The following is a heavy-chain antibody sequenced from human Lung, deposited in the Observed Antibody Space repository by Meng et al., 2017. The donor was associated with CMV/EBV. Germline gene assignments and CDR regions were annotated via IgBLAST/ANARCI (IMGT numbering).Heavy chain of an antibody. V-gene: IGHV1-46*01. CDR3: ARGGTRRNWFDP. J-gene: IGHJ5*02. Sequence: SXXVSXKASGYTFTSYYMHWVRQAPGQGLEWMGIINPSGGSTSYAQKFQGRVTMTRDTSTSTVYMELSSLRSEDTAEYYCARGGTRRNWFDPWGRGTLVTVSS. CDR2: INPSGGST. CDR1: GYTFTSYY. D-gene: IGHD2-2*01.